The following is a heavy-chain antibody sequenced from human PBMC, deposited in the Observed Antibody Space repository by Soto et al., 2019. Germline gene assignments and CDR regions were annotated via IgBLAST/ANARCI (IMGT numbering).Heavy chain of an antibody. V-gene: IGHV4-30-4*01. CDR3: ARASPVVTDV. CDR2: IYYSGST. CDR1: GGSISSGDYY. J-gene: IGHJ6*02. D-gene: IGHD2-15*01. Sequence: SETLSLTCTVSGGSISSGDYYWSWIRQPPGKGLEWIGYIYYSGSTYYNPSLKSRVTISVDTSKNQFSLKLSSVTAADMALYYCARASPVVTDVRAQRTTDTGSS.